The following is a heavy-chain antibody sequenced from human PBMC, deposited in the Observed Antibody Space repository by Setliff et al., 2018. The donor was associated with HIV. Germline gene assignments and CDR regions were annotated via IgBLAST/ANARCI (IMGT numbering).Heavy chain of an antibody. CDR1: GFSVSDYW. V-gene: IGHV3-48*01. Sequence: GGSLRLSCVASGFSVSDYWMIWVRQAPGKGLEWVSYISSTSTTIYYADSVKGRFTISRDSSKNMVFLQMNSLRVEDTALYYCARGDVSTWYAFDLWGQGTMVTVSS. J-gene: IGHJ3*01. D-gene: IGHD6-13*01. CDR3: ARGDVSTWYAFDL. CDR2: ISSTSTTI.